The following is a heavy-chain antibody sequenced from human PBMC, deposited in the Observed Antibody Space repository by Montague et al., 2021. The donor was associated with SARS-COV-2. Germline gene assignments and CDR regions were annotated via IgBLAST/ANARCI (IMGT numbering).Heavy chain of an antibody. CDR2: VLHNKGT. CDR1: GVSFTDYY. D-gene: IGHD3/OR15-3a*01. CDR3: ARHLHYDGWNGLPDF. J-gene: IGHJ4*02. Sequence: SETLSLTCTVSGVSFTDYYWSWIRQPPGKGLEWVGDVLHNKGTNFNPSLKSRVAISVDTSKNQFSLRLTSVTAADTAFYHCARHLHYDGWNGLPDFWDQGALVTVSS. V-gene: IGHV4-59*08.